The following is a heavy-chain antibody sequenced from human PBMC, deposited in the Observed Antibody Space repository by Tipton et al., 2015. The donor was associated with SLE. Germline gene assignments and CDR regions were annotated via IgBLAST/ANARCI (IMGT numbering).Heavy chain of an antibody. J-gene: IGHJ3*01. CDR2: IYYTGST. CDR3: ARHLGVIVAFEV. Sequence: TLSLTCTVSGGSISRSYYYWGWVRQPPGKGLEWIGNIYYTGSTHYNPSLKSRVTISVDTSKNQFSLNLRSVTAADTAVYYCARHLGVIVAFEVWGQGTVLTVSS. CDR1: GGSISRSYYY. V-gene: IGHV4-39*07. D-gene: IGHD3-10*01.